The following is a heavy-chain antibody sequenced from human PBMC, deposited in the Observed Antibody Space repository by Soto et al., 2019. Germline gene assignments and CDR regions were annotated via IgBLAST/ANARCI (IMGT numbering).Heavy chain of an antibody. CDR1: GFIFSRYG. CDR3: TRGPRPSSSGTGAY. V-gene: IGHV3-74*03. D-gene: IGHD1-26*01. CDR2: INEDGTTT. J-gene: IGHJ4*02. Sequence: PGGSLRLSFYASGFIFSRYGMHWVRQVPGKRPVWLARINEDGTTTTYADYVTDRFTISRDNDKNTLYLQLDSLRVEDSALYYCTRGPRPSSSGTGAYWGQGSLVTVSS.